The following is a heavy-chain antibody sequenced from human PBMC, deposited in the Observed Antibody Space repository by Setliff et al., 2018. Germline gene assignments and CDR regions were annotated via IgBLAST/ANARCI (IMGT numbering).Heavy chain of an antibody. J-gene: IGHJ4*02. V-gene: IGHV3-7*01. Sequence: ETLSLTCTVSGGSISSSCWMSWVRQAPGKGLEWVANVNPDGSGKYYVDSVKGRFTISRDNAKNSLYLQMDSLRVEDTAVYYCIDGRNRAWGVYWGQGTLVTVSS. CDR1: GGSISSSCW. D-gene: IGHD7-27*01. CDR2: VNPDGSGK. CDR3: IDGRNRAWGVY.